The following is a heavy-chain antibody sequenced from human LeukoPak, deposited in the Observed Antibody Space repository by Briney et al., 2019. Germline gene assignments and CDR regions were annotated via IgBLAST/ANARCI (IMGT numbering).Heavy chain of an antibody. J-gene: IGHJ6*03. CDR1: GGSFSGYY. D-gene: IGHD2-15*01. CDR2: INHSGST. CDR3: ARGRVRYCSGGSCYSAYYYMDV. V-gene: IGHV4-34*01. Sequence: SETLSLTCAVYGGSFSGYYWSRIRQPPGKGLEWIGEINHSGSTNYNPSLKSRVTISVDTSKNQFSLKLSSVTAADTAVYYCARGRVRYCSGGSCYSAYYYMDVWGKGTTVTVSS.